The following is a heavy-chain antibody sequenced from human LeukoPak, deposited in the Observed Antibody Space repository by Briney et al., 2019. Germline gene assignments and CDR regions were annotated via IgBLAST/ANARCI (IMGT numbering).Heavy chain of an antibody. V-gene: IGHV4-39*07. J-gene: IGHJ5*01. Sequence: SETLSLTCTVSGGSISRSSYYWGWIRQPPGKGLEWIGSIFYSGSTYYNPSLKSRVSISVDTSKNQFSLKLSSVTAADTAVYFCARATDGGWFGYWGQGTLVTVSS. CDR1: GGSISRSSYY. CDR2: IFYSGST. D-gene: IGHD4-23*01. CDR3: ARATDGGWFGY.